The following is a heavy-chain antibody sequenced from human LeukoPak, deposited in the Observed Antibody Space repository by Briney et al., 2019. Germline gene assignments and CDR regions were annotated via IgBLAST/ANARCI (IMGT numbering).Heavy chain of an antibody. D-gene: IGHD6-13*01. CDR1: GFTFSSYA. Sequence: GGSLRLSCAASGFTFSSYAMSWVRQAPGKGLEWVSGISGSGSSTYYADSLKGRFTISRDNAKNTLYLQMNNLKVEDTAVYYCAKGQQQLAFDYWGQGTLVTVSS. CDR2: ISGSGSST. J-gene: IGHJ4*02. CDR3: AKGQQQLAFDY. V-gene: IGHV3-23*01.